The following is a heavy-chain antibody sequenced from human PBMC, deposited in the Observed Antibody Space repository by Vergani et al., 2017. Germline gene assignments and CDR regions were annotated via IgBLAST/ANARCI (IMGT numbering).Heavy chain of an antibody. CDR2: ISAYNGNT. Sequence: QVQLVQSGAEVKKPGASVKVSCKASGYTFTSYGISWVRQAPGQGLVWMGWISAYNGNTNYAQKLQGRVTMTTDTSTSTAYMELRSLRSDDTAVYYCARDERWLQLPTKSCLDYWGQGTLVTVSS. V-gene: IGHV1-18*01. CDR1: GYTFTSYG. CDR3: ARDERWLQLPTKSCLDY. D-gene: IGHD5-24*01. J-gene: IGHJ4*02.